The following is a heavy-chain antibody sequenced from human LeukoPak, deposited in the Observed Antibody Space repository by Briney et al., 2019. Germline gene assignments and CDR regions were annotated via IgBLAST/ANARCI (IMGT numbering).Heavy chain of an antibody. V-gene: IGHV4-59*01. CDR2: IYGSGST. J-gene: IGHJ5*02. CDR1: GGSISSYY. CDR3: AREGTSGTHLNLFDP. Sequence: SETLSLTCTVSGGSISSYYWSWIRQPPGKGLEWIGHIYGSGSTNYNPSRKSRVTLSVNPSKNQFSLKLSSVTAADTAVYYCAREGTSGTHLNLFDPWGQGTLVTVSS. D-gene: IGHD1-1*01.